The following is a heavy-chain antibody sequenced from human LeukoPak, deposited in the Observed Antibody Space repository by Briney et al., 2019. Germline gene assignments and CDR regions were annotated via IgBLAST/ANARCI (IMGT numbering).Heavy chain of an antibody. V-gene: IGHV3-15*01. Sequence: GGSLRLSCAASGFTFSNAWMSWVRQAPAKGLEWVGRIKSKTDGGTTDYAAPVKGRFTISRDDSKNTLYLQMNSLRAEDTAVYYCAKESGWLLLFFDAFDIWGQGTMVTVSS. CDR1: GFTFSNAW. CDR3: AKESGWLLLFFDAFDI. J-gene: IGHJ3*02. D-gene: IGHD3-22*01. CDR2: IKSKTDGGTT.